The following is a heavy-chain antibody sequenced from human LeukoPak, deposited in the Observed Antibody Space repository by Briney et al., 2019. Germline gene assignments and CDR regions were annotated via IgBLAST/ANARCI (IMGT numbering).Heavy chain of an antibody. D-gene: IGHD1-20*01. J-gene: IGHJ3*02. Sequence: SGTLSLTCAVSGGSISSSNWWSWVRQPPGKGLEWIGEIYRSGSTNYNPSLKSRVTISVDTSKNQFSLKVSSVTAADTAVYYCARDGISGTTVFDIWGQGTMVTVSS. CDR3: ARDGISGTTVFDI. CDR2: IYRSGST. CDR1: GGSISSSNW. V-gene: IGHV4-4*02.